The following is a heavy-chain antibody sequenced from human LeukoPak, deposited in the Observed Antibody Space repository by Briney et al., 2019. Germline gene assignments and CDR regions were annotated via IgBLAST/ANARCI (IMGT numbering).Heavy chain of an antibody. D-gene: IGHD6-13*01. Sequence: GGSLRLSCAASGFTFSSYSMNWVRQAPGKGLEWVSYISSSGSTIYYADSVKGRFTISRDNAKNSLYLQMNSLRAEDTAVYYCARGLAYSTFDYWGQGTLVTVSS. V-gene: IGHV3-48*04. CDR2: ISSSGSTI. CDR3: ARGLAYSTFDY. J-gene: IGHJ4*02. CDR1: GFTFSSYS.